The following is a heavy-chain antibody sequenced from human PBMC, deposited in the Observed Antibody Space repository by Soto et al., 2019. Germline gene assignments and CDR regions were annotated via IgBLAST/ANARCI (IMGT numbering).Heavy chain of an antibody. D-gene: IGHD4-4*01. CDR3: AKSVGDYNKNYYGMDV. Sequence: EVQLVESGGTLVQPGGSLRLSCAGSGFTSSSFAMSWVRQAPGKGLEWVSSISGSAESTYNADSVKGRFTISRDNSKSMLYLQMNSLRAEDTAIYFCAKSVGDYNKNYYGMDVWGQGTTVTVSS. CDR2: ISGSAEST. CDR1: GFTSSSFA. J-gene: IGHJ6*02. V-gene: IGHV3-23*04.